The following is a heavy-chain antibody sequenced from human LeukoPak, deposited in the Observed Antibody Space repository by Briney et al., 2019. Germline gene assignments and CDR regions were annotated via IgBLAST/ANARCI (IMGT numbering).Heavy chain of an antibody. CDR3: ARVGYCSSTSCPLRDYYYGMEV. D-gene: IGHD2-2*01. CDR2: MNPNSGNT. Sequence: ASVKVSCKASGYTFTSYDINWVRQATGQGLEWMGWMNPNSGNTGYAQKFQGRVTMTRNTSISTAYMELSSLRSEDTAVYYCARVGYCSSTSCPLRDYYYGMEVWGQGTTVTVSS. CDR1: GYTFTSYD. J-gene: IGHJ6*02. V-gene: IGHV1-8*01.